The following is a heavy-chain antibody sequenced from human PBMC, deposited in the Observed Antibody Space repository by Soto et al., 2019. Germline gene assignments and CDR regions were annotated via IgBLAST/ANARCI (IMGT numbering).Heavy chain of an antibody. CDR2: ISYDGSNK. V-gene: IGHV3-30*18. CDR1: GFTFSSYG. D-gene: IGHD2-8*01. Sequence: QVQLVDSGGGVVQPGRSLRLSCAASGFTFSSYGMHWVRQAPGKGLEWVAVISYDGSNKYYADSVKGRFTISRDNSKNTLYLQMNSLRAEDTAVYYCAKLGPIVLSGQGVDYWGQGTLVTVSS. CDR3: AKLGPIVLSGQGVDY. J-gene: IGHJ4*02.